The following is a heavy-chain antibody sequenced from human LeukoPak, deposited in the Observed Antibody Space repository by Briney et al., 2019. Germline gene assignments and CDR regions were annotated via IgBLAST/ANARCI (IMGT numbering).Heavy chain of an antibody. CDR3: ARDHSSGWYGIDY. CDR2: ISSSGSTI. V-gene: IGHV3-11*01. CDR1: GFTLSDYY. Sequence: PGGSLRLSCAASGFTLSDYYMSWIRQAPGKGLEWVSYISSSGSTIYYADSVKGRFTISRDNAKNSLYLQMNSLRAEDTAVYYCARDHSSGWYGIDYWGQGTLVTVSS. J-gene: IGHJ4*02. D-gene: IGHD6-19*01.